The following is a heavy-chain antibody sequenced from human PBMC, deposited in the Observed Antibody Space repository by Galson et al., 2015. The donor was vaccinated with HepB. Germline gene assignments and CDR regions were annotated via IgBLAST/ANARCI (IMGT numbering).Heavy chain of an antibody. CDR1: GFTFSSYP. J-gene: IGHJ6*02. D-gene: IGHD6-13*01. CDR3: ARDPSGSWYGNAMDV. CDR2: ISYDGNNK. Sequence: SMRLSCAAAGFTFSSYPMHWVRQAPGTGLEWVSLISYDGNNKYSEDSVKGRFTIARDQSKNMVYLQVNSLTAEDTAVYYCARDPSGSWYGNAMDVWGQGTTVAVSS. V-gene: IGHV3-30-3*01.